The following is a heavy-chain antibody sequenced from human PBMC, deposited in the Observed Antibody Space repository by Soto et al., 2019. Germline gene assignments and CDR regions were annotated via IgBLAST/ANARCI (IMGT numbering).Heavy chain of an antibody. CDR2: IWYDGSNK. J-gene: IGHJ6*02. CDR3: ARDLHPYGSGSYYPPTALPGDYYYYGMDV. D-gene: IGHD3-10*01. Sequence: GGSLRLSCAASGFTFSSYGMHWVRQAPGKGLEWVAVIWYDGSNKYYADSVKGRFTISRDNSKNTLYLQMNSLRAEDSAVYYCARDLHPYGSGSYYPPTALPGDYYYYGMDVWGQGTTVTVSS. CDR1: GFTFSSYG. V-gene: IGHV3-33*01.